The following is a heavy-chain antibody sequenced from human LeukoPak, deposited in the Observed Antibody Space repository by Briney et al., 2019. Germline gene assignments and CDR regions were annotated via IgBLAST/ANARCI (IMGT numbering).Heavy chain of an antibody. V-gene: IGHV4-59*11. CDR2: LYDYGRT. CDR1: GGSISSHY. CDR3: ATIKRGNIFGYFDF. J-gene: IGHJ4*02. Sequence: PSETLSLTCTVSGGSISSHYWSWIRQPPGKGLEWIGYLYDYGRTKDNPSLNSRLTLSADTSKNQFSLRLSSVTAADTAVYFCATIKRGNIFGYFDFWGQGILVAVSS. D-gene: IGHD5-18*01.